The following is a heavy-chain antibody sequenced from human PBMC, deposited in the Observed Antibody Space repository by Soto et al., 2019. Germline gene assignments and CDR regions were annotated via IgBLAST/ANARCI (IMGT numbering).Heavy chain of an antibody. J-gene: IGHJ3*02. CDR3: ARLRDGGLFKLTGDACDI. Sequence: ASVKVSCKASGYTFTSYGISWVRQAPGQGLEWMGWISAYNGNTNYAQKLQGRVTMTTDTSTSTAYMELRSLRSDDTAVYYCARLRDGGLFKLTGDACDIWGQGTMVTVSS. CDR2: ISAYNGNT. V-gene: IGHV1-18*01. D-gene: IGHD7-27*01. CDR1: GYTFTSYG.